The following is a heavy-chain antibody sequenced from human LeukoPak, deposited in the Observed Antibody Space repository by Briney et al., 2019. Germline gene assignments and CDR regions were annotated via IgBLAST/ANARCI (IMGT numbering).Heavy chain of an antibody. D-gene: IGHD2-2*01. V-gene: IGHV3-48*03. CDR1: GFTVSSNY. CDR3: ARGDIVVVPAALKAFDI. J-gene: IGHJ3*02. Sequence: GGSLRLSCAASGFTVSSNYMNWVRQAPGKGLEWVSYISSSGSTIYYADSVKGRFTISRDNAKNSLYLQMNSLRAEDTAVYYCARGDIVVVPAALKAFDIWGQGTMVTVSS. CDR2: ISSSGSTI.